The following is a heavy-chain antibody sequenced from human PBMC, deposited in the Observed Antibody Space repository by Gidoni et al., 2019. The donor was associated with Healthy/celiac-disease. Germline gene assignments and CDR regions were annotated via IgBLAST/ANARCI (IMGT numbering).Heavy chain of an antibody. V-gene: IGHV4-34*01. CDR2: INHSGST. CDR1: GGSFSGYY. Sequence: QVQLQQWGAGLLTPSETLSLTCAVYGGSFSGYYWSWIRQPPGKGLEWIGEINHSGSTNYNPSLKRRVTISVDTSKNQFSLKLSSVTAADTAVYYCAREGHDYVWGSYRYRDDWYFDLWGRGTLVTVSS. J-gene: IGHJ2*01. CDR3: AREGHDYVWGSYRYRDDWYFDL. D-gene: IGHD3-16*02.